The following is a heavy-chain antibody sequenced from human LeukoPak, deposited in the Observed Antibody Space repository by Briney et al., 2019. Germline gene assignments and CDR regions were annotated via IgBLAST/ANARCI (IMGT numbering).Heavy chain of an antibody. CDR2: IYPRDGST. CDR3: ARDQEAFDY. Sequence: GASVKVSCKASGYTFTSYDINWVRQAPGQGLEWMGMIYPRDGSTSYAQKFLGRVTVTRDTSTSTVHMELSGLRSEDTAVYYCARDQEAFDYWGQGTLVTVSS. V-gene: IGHV1-46*01. J-gene: IGHJ4*02. CDR1: GYTFTSYD.